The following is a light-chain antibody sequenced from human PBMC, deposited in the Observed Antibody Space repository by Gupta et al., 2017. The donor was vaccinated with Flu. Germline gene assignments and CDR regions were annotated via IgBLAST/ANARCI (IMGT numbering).Light chain of an antibody. CDR3: QSYDSSLRGSV. J-gene: IGLJ3*02. Sequence: QSVLTPPPPVSGAPGQSVTISCTGSSSNSGAGYDVHWDQQLPGTAPKLLMYGNSNRPSGVPDRFAGSKSGTSASLAITGRQAEDEADYYCQSYDSSLRGSVFGGGTKLTVL. CDR1: SSNSGAGYD. CDR2: GNS. V-gene: IGLV1-40*01.